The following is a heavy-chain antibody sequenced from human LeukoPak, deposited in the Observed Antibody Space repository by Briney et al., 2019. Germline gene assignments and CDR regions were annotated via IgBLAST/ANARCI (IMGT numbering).Heavy chain of an antibody. V-gene: IGHV4-34*01. Sequence: SETLSLTCAVYGGSFSGYYWSWIRQPPGKGLEWIGEINHSGSTNYNPSLKSRVTISVDTSKNQFSLKVSSVTAADTGIYYCARAPEFSSGWLLDCWGQGSLVTVSS. J-gene: IGHJ4*02. D-gene: IGHD6-19*01. CDR1: GGSFSGYY. CDR2: INHSGST. CDR3: ARAPEFSSGWLLDC.